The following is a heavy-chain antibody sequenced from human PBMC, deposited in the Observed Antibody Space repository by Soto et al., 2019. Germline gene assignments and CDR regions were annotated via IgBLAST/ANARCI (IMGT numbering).Heavy chain of an antibody. V-gene: IGHV3-30-3*02. CDR3: AKDASRTSGWYYFDY. D-gene: IGHD6-19*01. Sequence: GGSLRPSCAASGFTFSSYAMHWVRQAPGKGLEWVAVISYDGSNKYYADSVKGRFIISRDNSKKMLYLQMNSLRAEDTAVYYCAKDASRTSGWYYFDYWGQGAMVTVSS. J-gene: IGHJ4*02. CDR1: GFTFSSYA. CDR2: ISYDGSNK.